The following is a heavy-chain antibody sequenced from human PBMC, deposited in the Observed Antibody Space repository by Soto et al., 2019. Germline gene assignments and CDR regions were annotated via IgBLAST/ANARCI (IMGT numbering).Heavy chain of an antibody. CDR3: ARDLPFQNTAMVTSYGMDV. CDR2: IWYDGSNK. D-gene: IGHD5-18*01. CDR1: GFTFSSYG. V-gene: IGHV3-33*01. J-gene: IGHJ6*02. Sequence: GGSLRLSCAASGFTFSSYGMHWVRQAPGKGLEWVAVIWYDGSNKYYADSVKGRFTISRDNSKNTLYLQMNSLRAEDTAVYYCARDLPFQNTAMVTSYGMDVWGQGTTVTVSS.